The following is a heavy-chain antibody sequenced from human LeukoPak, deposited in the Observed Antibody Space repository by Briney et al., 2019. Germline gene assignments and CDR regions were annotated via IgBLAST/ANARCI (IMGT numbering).Heavy chain of an antibody. D-gene: IGHD3-9*01. Sequence: ASVKVSCKASGYTFTGYYMHWVRQAPGQGLEWMGWLNPNSGGTSYAQKFQGRVTMTRDTSISTAYMELSRLRSDDTAVYYCARGGLRYFDWSPDYWGQGTLVTVSS. V-gene: IGHV1-2*02. CDR1: GYTFTGYY. CDR2: LNPNSGGT. J-gene: IGHJ4*02. CDR3: ARGGLRYFDWSPDY.